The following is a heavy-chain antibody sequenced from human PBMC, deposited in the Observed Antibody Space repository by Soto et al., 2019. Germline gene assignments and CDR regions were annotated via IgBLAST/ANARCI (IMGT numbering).Heavy chain of an antibody. D-gene: IGHD1-1*01. Sequence: QVHLVQSGAEVKKPGSSVKVSCKTSGDTFSSFAISWVRQAPGLGLEWMGGIIPIFRTPKYGQKFQGRVTITADKPTSTAYMELSSLRSEDTAVYYCARDKDREQLGGNYYSALDVWGQGTTVIVSS. V-gene: IGHV1-69*14. CDR3: ARDKDREQLGGNYYSALDV. CDR1: GDTFSSFA. CDR2: IIPIFRTP. J-gene: IGHJ6*02.